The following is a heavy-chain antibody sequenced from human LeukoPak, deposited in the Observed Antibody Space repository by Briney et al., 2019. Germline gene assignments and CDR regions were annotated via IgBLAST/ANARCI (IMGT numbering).Heavy chain of an antibody. CDR2: IRHDGTDQ. Sequence: GGSLRLSCVGSGFTFSVHWVRQVPGKGLEWLTFIRHDGTDQHYADSVRGRFTISRDDSKNTVYLQMNSLRPEDTALYYCAKDGNWASVSWGQGTLVTVSS. CDR3: AKDGNWASVS. V-gene: IGHV3-30*02. CDR1: GFTFS. J-gene: IGHJ5*02. D-gene: IGHD7-27*01.